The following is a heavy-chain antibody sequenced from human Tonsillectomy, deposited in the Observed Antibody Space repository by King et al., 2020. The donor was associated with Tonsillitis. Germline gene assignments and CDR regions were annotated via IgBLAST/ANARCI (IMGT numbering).Heavy chain of an antibody. D-gene: IGHD1-26*01. CDR2: IYYSGST. Sequence: QLQESGPGLVKPSETLSLTCTVSGGSISSGSYYWGWIRQPPGKGLEWIGNIYYSGSTYYNPSLKSRVTISVDTSKNLFSLKLISVTAADSAVYYCARLVEWALLPDAFDFWGQGTMVTVSS. J-gene: IGHJ3*01. CDR3: ARLVEWALLPDAFDF. V-gene: IGHV4-39*01. CDR1: GGSISSGSYY.